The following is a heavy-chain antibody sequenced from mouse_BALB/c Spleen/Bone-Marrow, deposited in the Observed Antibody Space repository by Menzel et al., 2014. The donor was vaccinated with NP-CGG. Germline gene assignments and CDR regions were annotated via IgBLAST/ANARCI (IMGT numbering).Heavy chain of an antibody. CDR3: VRQVITTVSYAMDY. Sequence: VQLQQSGGGLVQPKGSLKLSCAASGFTFNTYAMNWVRQAPGKGLEWVARIRNKSNNYATYYADSVKDRFTISRDDSQSMLYLQMNNLKTEDTAMYYCVRQVITTVSYAMDYWGQGTSVTVSS. D-gene: IGHD1-1*01. V-gene: IGHV10-1*02. CDR1: GFTFNTYA. J-gene: IGHJ4*01. CDR2: IRNKSNNYAT.